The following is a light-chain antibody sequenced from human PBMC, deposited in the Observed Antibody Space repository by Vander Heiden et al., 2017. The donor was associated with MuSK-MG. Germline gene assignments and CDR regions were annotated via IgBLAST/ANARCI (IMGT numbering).Light chain of an antibody. J-gene: IGLJ2*01. V-gene: IGLV6-57*04. CDR2: EDN. CDR1: SDSIASKY. Sequence: FMLTQPHSVSESPGKTVTIPCTRSSDSIASKYVQWYQQRPGSAPTTVIYEDNQRPSGVPDRFSGSVDSSSNSASLTISGLKTEDEADYYCQSYDNDNYMVFGGGTKVTVL. CDR3: QSYDNDNYMV.